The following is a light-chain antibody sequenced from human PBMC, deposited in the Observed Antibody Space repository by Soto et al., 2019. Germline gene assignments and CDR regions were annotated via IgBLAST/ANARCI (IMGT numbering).Light chain of an antibody. J-gene: IGLJ1*01. CDR1: SSDVGGYNY. CDR3: SSYTSSSTFPYV. CDR2: EVS. Sequence: QSALTQPASVSGSPGQSITISCTGTSSDVGGYNYVSWYQQHPGKAPKLMIYEVSNRPSGVSNRFSGSKSGNTASLTISGLQAEDEADYYCSSYTSSSTFPYVFGTGTKVTV. V-gene: IGLV2-14*01.